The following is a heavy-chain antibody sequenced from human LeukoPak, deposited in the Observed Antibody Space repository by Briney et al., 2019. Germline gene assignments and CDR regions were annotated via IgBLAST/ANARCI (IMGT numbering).Heavy chain of an antibody. J-gene: IGHJ5*02. D-gene: IGHD3-22*01. CDR3: ARETNYYDSSGYSDNWFDP. CDR1: GGSISSYY. Sequence: SETLSLTCTVSGGSISSYYWSWIRRPPGKGLEWIGYIYYSGSTNYNPSLKSRVTISVDTSKNQFSLKLSSVTAADTAVYYCARETNYYDSSGYSDNWFDPWGQGTLVTVSS. CDR2: IYYSGST. V-gene: IGHV4-59*01.